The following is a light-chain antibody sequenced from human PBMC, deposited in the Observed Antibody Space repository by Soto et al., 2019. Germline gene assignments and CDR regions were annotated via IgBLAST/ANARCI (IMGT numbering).Light chain of an antibody. CDR3: QHAKSFPVT. J-gene: IGKJ5*01. V-gene: IGKV1D-12*01. Sequence: DIQMTQSPSSLSASVGDTVTITCRSSQDVGRWLSLYQQKPGKAPKILIFAASSLQSGVPSRFSGSGSGTDFTLTITSLQSEDFATYYCQHAKSFPVTFGQGTRLEIK. CDR1: QDVGRW. CDR2: AAS.